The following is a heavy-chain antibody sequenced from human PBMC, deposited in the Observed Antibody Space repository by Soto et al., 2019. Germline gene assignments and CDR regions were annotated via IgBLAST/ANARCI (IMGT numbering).Heavy chain of an antibody. Sequence: QEQLLESGGGVVQPGGSSKLACAASGFSVATTGMHWVRQAPGKGLEWVAMTSYSGTARHYADSVQGRFTISRDSAKNSLYLQMSSLRLEDTAIYYCAKDWGSGAWFNWSNPWGQGVLVTVSS. J-gene: IGHJ5*02. CDR2: TSYSGTAR. CDR1: GFSVATTG. D-gene: IGHD6-19*01. V-gene: IGHV3-30*18. CDR3: AKDWGSGAWFNWSNP.